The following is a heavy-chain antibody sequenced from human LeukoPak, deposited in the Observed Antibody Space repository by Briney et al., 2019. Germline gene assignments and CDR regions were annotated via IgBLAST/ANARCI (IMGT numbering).Heavy chain of an antibody. V-gene: IGHV3-21*01. CDR2: IRITSIYI. D-gene: IGHD2-15*01. J-gene: IGHJ4*02. CDR1: GFTFSSYS. CDR3: ARGRSCSGGVCYLDY. Sequence: GGSLRLSCAASGFTFSSYSMNWVRQAPGKGREWVSSIRITSIYIYYAVSLKGRFTISRDNAKNSLILQMNSLRAEDTAVYYCARGRSCSGGVCYLDYWGQGTLVTVSS.